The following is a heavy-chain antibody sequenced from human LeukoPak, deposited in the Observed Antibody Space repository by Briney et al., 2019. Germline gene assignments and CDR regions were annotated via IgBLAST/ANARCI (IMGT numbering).Heavy chain of an antibody. D-gene: IGHD4-17*01. V-gene: IGHV4-34*01. CDR1: GGSFNGYY. CDR3: ARAYGAFLRFDY. CDR2: INHSGST. J-gene: IGHJ4*02. Sequence: SETLSLTCAVYGGSFNGYYWSWIRQPPGKGLEWIGEINHSGSTNYTPSLKSRVTISVDTSKNQFSLKLSSVTAADTAVYYCARAYGAFLRFDYWGQGTLVTVSS.